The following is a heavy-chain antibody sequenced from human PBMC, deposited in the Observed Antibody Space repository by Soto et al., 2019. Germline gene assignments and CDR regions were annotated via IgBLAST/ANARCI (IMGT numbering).Heavy chain of an antibody. CDR1: GFTFSSYG. CDR2: ISYDGSNK. CDR3: AKKGPGFDYYYGMDV. Sequence: PGGSLRLSCAASGFTFSSYGMHWVRQAPGKGLEWVAVISYDGSNKYYADSVKGRFTISRDNSKNTLYLQMNSLRAEDTAVYYCAKKGPGFDYYYGMDVWGQGTTVTVAS. V-gene: IGHV3-30*18. J-gene: IGHJ6*02.